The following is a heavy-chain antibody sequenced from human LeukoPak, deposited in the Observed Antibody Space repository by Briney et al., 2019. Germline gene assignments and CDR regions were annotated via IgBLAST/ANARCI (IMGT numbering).Heavy chain of an antibody. CDR3: ARAGVVPASDDYFDY. V-gene: IGHV3-7*01. Sequence: PGGSLRLSCAASGFTFSSYWMSWVRQAPGKGLEWVANIKQDGSEKYYVDSVKGRLTISRDNAKNSLYLQMNSLRAEDTAVYYCARAGVVPASDDYFDYGGQGTLVTVSS. J-gene: IGHJ4*02. CDR2: IKQDGSEK. D-gene: IGHD2-2*01. CDR1: GFTFSSYW.